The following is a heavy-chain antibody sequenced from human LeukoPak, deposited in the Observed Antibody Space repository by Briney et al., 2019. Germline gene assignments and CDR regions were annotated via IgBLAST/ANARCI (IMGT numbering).Heavy chain of an antibody. CDR3: AREWGIVGATGAFDI. V-gene: IGHV1-2*02. D-gene: IGHD1-26*01. J-gene: IGHJ3*02. CDR1: GYTFTCYY. CDR2: INPNSGGT. Sequence: ASVKVSCKASGYTFTCYYMHWVRQAPGQGLEWMGWINPNSGGTNYAQKFQGRVTMTRDTSISTAYMELSRLRSDDTAVYYCAREWGIVGATGAFDIWGQGTMVTVSS.